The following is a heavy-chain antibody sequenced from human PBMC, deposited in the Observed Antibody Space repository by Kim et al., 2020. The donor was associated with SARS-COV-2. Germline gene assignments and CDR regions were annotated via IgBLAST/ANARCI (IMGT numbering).Heavy chain of an antibody. D-gene: IGHD3-10*01. CDR3: ARGEDDLWFGELPPLD. Sequence: SRKSRVTISVDTSKNQFSLKLSSVTAADTAVYYCARGEDDLWFGELPPLDWGQGTLVTVSS. J-gene: IGHJ4*02. V-gene: IGHV4-34*01.